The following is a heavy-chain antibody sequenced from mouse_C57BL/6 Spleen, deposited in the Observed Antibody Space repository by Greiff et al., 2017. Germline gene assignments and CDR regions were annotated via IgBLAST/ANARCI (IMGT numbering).Heavy chain of an antibody. J-gene: IGHJ2*01. CDR3: ASLTMIMHFDD. CDR2: ISDGGSYT. CDR1: GFTFSSYA. D-gene: IGHD2-4*01. Sequence: EVKVEESGGGLVKPGGSLKLSCAASGFTFSSYAMSWVRQTPEKRLEWVATISDGGSYTYYPDNVKGRFTISRDNAKNNLYLQMSHLKSEDTAMYYCASLTMIMHFDDWGQGTTLTVSS. V-gene: IGHV5-4*03.